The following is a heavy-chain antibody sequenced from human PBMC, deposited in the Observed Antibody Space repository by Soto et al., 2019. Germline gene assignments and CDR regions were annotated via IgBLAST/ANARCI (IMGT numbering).Heavy chain of an antibody. V-gene: IGHV1-2*04. D-gene: IGHD4-4*01. J-gene: IGHJ4*02. CDR1: GYTFTGYY. CDR3: VRTTVVSGTPDFDY. Sequence: ASVKVSCKASGYTFTGYYMHWVRQAPGQGLEWMGWINPNSGGTNYAQKFQGWVTMTRDTSISTAYMELNSLRPEDTAVYYCVRTTVVSGTPDFDYWGQGALVTVSS. CDR2: INPNSGGT.